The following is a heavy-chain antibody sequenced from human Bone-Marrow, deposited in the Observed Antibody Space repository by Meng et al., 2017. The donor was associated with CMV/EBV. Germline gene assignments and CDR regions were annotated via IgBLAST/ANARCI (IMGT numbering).Heavy chain of an antibody. J-gene: IGHJ4*02. CDR3: AKGAATYYDFWSGYPGEYYFDY. Sequence: GESLKISCAASGFTFSSYWMSWVRQAPGKGLEWVANIKQDGSEKYYVDSVKGRFTISRDNSKNTLYLQMNSLRAEDTAVYYCAKGAATYYDFWSGYPGEYYFDYWGQGTLVTVSS. CDR2: IKQDGSEK. V-gene: IGHV3-7*01. CDR1: GFTFSSYW. D-gene: IGHD3-3*01.